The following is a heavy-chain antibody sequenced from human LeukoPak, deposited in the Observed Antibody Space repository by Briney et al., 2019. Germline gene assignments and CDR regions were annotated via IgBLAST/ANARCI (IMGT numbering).Heavy chain of an antibody. CDR3: ATDPHYYDSSGCYTY. CDR2: FNPEDGET. D-gene: IGHD3-22*01. CDR1: GYTLTELS. J-gene: IGHJ4*02. Sequence: ASVKVSCTVSGYTLTELSMNWVRQAPGKGLEWMGGFNPEDGETIYAQKFQGRVTMTEDTSTGTAYMELSSLRSEDTAVYYCATDPHYYDSSGCYTYWGQGTLVTVSS. V-gene: IGHV1-24*01.